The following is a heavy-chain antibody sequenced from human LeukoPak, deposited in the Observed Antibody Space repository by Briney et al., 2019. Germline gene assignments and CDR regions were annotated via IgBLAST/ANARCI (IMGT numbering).Heavy chain of an antibody. CDR2: ISYDGSNK. J-gene: IGHJ4*02. CDR1: GFTLSSYG. D-gene: IGHD1-26*01. Sequence: PGGSLRLSCAASGFTLSSYGMHWVRQAPGKGLEWVAVISYDGSNKYYADSVKGRFTISRENSKNTLYLQMHSLRAEDTAVYYCAILVGPHLNDYFDCWGQGTLVTVSS. CDR3: AILVGPHLNDYFDC. V-gene: IGHV3-30*03.